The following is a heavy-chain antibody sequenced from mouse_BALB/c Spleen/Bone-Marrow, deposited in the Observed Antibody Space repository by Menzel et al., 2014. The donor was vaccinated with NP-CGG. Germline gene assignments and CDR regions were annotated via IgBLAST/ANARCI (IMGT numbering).Heavy chain of an antibody. Sequence: EVQRVESGGGLVQPGGFLRLSCATSGFTFTDHYVSWVRQPPGKALEWLGFIRNKANGYTTEYSASVKGRFTISRDNSQSIVYLQMNTLRAEDSATYYCARDYLYYFDYWGQGTTLTVSS. CDR2: IRNKANGYTT. D-gene: IGHD2-1*01. CDR1: GFTFTDHY. CDR3: ARDYLYYFDY. V-gene: IGHV7-3*02. J-gene: IGHJ2*01.